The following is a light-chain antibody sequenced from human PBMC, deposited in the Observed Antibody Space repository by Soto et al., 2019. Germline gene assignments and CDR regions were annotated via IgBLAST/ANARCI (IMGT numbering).Light chain of an antibody. Sequence: EIVLTQSPGTLYLSPGERATLSCRASQSVSRSNLAWYQQKPDQAPRLLIYGASNRVTGIPDRFSGSGSGTDFSLTISRLEPEDFAVYYCQRYGSSPPITFGQGTRLEIK. V-gene: IGKV3-20*01. CDR3: QRYGSSPPIT. CDR1: QSVSRSN. J-gene: IGKJ5*01. CDR2: GAS.